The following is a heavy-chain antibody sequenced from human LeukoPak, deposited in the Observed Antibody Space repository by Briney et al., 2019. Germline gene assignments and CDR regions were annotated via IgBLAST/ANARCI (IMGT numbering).Heavy chain of an antibody. CDR2: ITGSGGST. Sequence: GGSLRLSCAASGFTFSNYGMAWVRQVPGKGLEWVSAITGSGGSTYYADSVRGRFTISRVNSQSTLYLQMNSLRAEDTAVYYCARGPTNGQAFDYWGQGTLVSVSS. CDR3: ARGPTNGQAFDY. J-gene: IGHJ4*02. V-gene: IGHV3-23*01. CDR1: GFTFSNYG. D-gene: IGHD2-8*01.